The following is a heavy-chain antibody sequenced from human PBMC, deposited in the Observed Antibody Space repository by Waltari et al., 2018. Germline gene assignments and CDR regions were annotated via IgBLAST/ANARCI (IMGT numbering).Heavy chain of an antibody. D-gene: IGHD3-16*02. J-gene: IGHJ4*02. Sequence: EVQLVESGGGLVQPGGSLRLSCAASGFTFSSYEMNWVRQAPGKGLEWVSYISSSGSTRYYADSVKGRFTISRDNAKNSRDLKMNSLRAEDTAVYYCARDGGNYDDVWGSYRYNYFDYWGQGTLVTV. CDR3: ARDGGNYDDVWGSYRYNYFDY. CDR1: GFTFSSYE. V-gene: IGHV3-48*03. CDR2: ISSSGSTR.